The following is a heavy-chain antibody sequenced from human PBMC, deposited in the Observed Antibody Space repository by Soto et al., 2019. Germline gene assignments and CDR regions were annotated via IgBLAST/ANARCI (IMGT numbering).Heavy chain of an antibody. CDR3: ARDRWELLDDAFDI. J-gene: IGHJ3*02. D-gene: IGHD1-26*01. Sequence: GGSLRLSCAASGFTFSSYSMNWVRQAPGKGLEWVSSISSSSSYIYYADSVKGRFTISRDNAKNSLYLQMNSLRAEDTAVYYCARDRWELLDDAFDIWGQGTMVTVSS. CDR1: GFTFSSYS. CDR2: ISSSSSYI. V-gene: IGHV3-21*01.